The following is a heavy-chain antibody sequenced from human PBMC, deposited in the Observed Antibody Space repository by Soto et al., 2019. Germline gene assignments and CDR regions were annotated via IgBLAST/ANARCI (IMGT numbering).Heavy chain of an antibody. D-gene: IGHD3-10*01. CDR1: GYTFTSYY. V-gene: IGHV1-46*03. J-gene: IGHJ4*02. CDR2: INPSGGST. CDR3: AIWFGELLGLDY. Sequence: QVQLVQSGAEVKKPGASVKVSCKASGYTFTSYYMHWVRQAPGQGLEWMGIINPSGGSTSYAQKFQGRVTMARDTSTSTVYTELSSLRSEDTAVYYCAIWFGELLGLDYWGQGTLVTVSS.